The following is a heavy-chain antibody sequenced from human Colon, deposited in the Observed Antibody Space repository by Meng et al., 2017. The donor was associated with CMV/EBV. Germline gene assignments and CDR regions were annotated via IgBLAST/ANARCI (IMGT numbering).Heavy chain of an antibody. V-gene: IGHV3-23*01. CDR1: GFTFSSYS. Sequence: GESLKISCAASGFTFSSYSMNWVRQAPGKGLQWVSDIGGRDDTTFYADSVKGRFSISRDNSKNTLYLQMNSLRVEDTAIYYCAKHDYDFWTGYNLYFGYWGQGAVVTVSS. J-gene: IGHJ4*02. CDR2: IGGRDDTT. CDR3: AKHDYDFWTGYNLYFGY. D-gene: IGHD3-3*01.